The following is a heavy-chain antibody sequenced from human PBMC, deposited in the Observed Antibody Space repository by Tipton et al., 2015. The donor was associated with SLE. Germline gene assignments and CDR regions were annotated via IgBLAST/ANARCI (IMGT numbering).Heavy chain of an antibody. J-gene: IGHJ5*02. CDR3: ARRGDWRWFDP. CDR1: GGSFSGYY. D-gene: IGHD3-10*01. Sequence: TLSLTCAVYGGSFSGYYWSWIRQPPGKGLEWIGEINHSGSTNYNPSLKSRVTISEDTSKNQFSLKLSSVTAADTAVYYCARRGDWRWFDPWGQGTLVTVSS. V-gene: IGHV4-34*01. CDR2: INHSGST.